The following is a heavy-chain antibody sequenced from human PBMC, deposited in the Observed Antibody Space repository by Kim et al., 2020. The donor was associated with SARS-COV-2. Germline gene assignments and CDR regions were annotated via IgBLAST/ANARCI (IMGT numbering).Heavy chain of an antibody. Sequence: SETLSLTCTVSGGSVSSGSYYWSWIRQPPGKGLEWIGYIYYSGSTNYNPSLKSRVTISVDTSKNQLSLKLSSVTAADTAVYYCARAKGIAAAGRVFDYWGQGTLVTVSS. V-gene: IGHV4-61*01. CDR3: ARAKGIAAAGRVFDY. CDR1: GGSVSSGSYY. D-gene: IGHD6-13*01. CDR2: IYYSGST. J-gene: IGHJ4*02.